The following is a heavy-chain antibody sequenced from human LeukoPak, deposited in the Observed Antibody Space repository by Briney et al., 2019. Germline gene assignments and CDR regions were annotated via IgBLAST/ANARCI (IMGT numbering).Heavy chain of an antibody. CDR3: ARAMVRGVPGGGFDP. J-gene: IGHJ5*02. Sequence: PGRSLRLSCAASGFTFSSYGMHWVRQAPGKGLEWVAVIWDDGSNKYYADSVKGRFTISRDNSKNTLYLQMNSLRAEDTAVYYCARAMVRGVPGGGFDPWGQGTLVTVSS. CDR1: GFTFSSYG. V-gene: IGHV3-33*01. D-gene: IGHD3-10*01. CDR2: IWDDGSNK.